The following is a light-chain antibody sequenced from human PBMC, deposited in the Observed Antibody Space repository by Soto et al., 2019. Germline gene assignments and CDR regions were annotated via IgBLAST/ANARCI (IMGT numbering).Light chain of an antibody. CDR3: QSLGTGIQV. J-gene: IGLJ3*02. CDR1: SGYSTYA. Sequence: LVVTQSPSASASLGASVKLTCTLSSGYSTYAIAWHQQQSEKGPRFLMKINYDGTHSKGDGFFDRFSGSSSGAERHLTISSLQSDDEADYYCQSLGTGIQVFGGGTKLTVL. V-gene: IGLV4-69*01. CDR2: INYDGTH.